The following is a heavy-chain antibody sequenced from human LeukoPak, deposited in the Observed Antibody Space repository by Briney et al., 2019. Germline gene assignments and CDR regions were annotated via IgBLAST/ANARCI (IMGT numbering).Heavy chain of an antibody. CDR2: ISGTGSTT. D-gene: IGHD3-22*01. CDR1: DFTFSRYG. J-gene: IGHJ3*02. Sequence: GGSLRLSCAASDFTFSRYGMKWVRQAPGKGLEWLSYISGTGSTTYYADSVRGRFTISRDNAKNSLYLQMNSLRAEDTAVYYCAREGSYYYDSSGSSIWGQGTMVTVSS. V-gene: IGHV3-48*04. CDR3: AREGSYYYDSSGSSI.